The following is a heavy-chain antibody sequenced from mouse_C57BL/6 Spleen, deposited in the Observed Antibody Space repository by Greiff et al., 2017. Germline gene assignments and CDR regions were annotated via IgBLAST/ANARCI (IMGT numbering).Heavy chain of an antibody. CDR3: AIRGFYALAF. Sequence: VQLQQSGPELVKPGASVKISCKASGYTFTDYYMNWVKQSHGKSLEWIGDINPNNGGTSYNQKFKGKATLTVDKSSSTAYMELRSLTSEDSAVYYCAIRGFYALAFWAPGPSFTVSS. CDR1: GYTFTDYY. J-gene: IGHJ4*01. V-gene: IGHV1-26*01. D-gene: IGHD3-2*02. CDR2: INPNNGGT.